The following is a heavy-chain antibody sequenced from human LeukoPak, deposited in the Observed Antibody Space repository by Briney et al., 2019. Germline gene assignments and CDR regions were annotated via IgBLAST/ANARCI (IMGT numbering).Heavy chain of an antibody. D-gene: IGHD5-12*01. CDR3: ARDREIVATIGDYYYYYMDV. V-gene: IGHV1-2*02. Sequence: ASVKVSCKASGYTFTGYYMHWVRQAPGQGLEWMGWINPNSGGTNYAQKFQGRVTMTRDTSISTAYMELSRLRSDDTAVYYCARDREIVATIGDYYYYYMDVWGKGTTVTVSS. CDR2: INPNSGGT. J-gene: IGHJ6*03. CDR1: GYTFTGYY.